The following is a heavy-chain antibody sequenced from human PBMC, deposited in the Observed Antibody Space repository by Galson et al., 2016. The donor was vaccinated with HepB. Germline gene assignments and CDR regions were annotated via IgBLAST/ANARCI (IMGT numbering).Heavy chain of an antibody. CDR3: AKTPIYNSPNNWFDP. D-gene: IGHD2/OR15-2a*01. J-gene: IGHJ5*02. CDR2: ITADAGNT. CDR1: GFIFSSCG. Sequence: LRLSCAASGFIFSSCGMSWVRQAPGKGLEWVSSITADAGNTYYADSVKGRFTISRDNSKSTLSLQMNRLKTDDTAVYYCAKTPIYNSPNNWFDPWGQGTLVIVSS. V-gene: IGHV3-23*01.